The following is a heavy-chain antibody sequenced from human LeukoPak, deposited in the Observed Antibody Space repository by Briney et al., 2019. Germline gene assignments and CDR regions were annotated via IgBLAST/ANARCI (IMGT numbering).Heavy chain of an antibody. D-gene: IGHD2-2*01. J-gene: IGHJ3*02. CDR2: INSVGSST. Sequence: AGGSLRLSCAASGFTFSSYWMHWVRQVPGKWLVWLSRINSVGSSTSYPDSVQSPLTIFRDNARNTMYVQINSLRAEHTAVYYCSTSSGHAFDIWGRGTIVTVSS. CDR1: GFTFSSYW. CDR3: STSSGHAFDI. V-gene: IGHV3-74*01.